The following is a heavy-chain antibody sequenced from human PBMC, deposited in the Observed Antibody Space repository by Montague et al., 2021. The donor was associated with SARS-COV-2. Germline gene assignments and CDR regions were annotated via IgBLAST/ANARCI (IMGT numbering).Heavy chain of an antibody. CDR2: IYYSGST. CDR3: ASQEVDTAMDRNYYYYGMDV. Sequence: SETLSLTCTVSGGSISSYYWSWIRQPPGKGLEWIGYIYYSGSTNYNPSPKSRVTISVDTSKNQFSLKLSFVTAADTAVYYCASQEVDTAMDRNYYYYGMDVWGQGTTVTVSS. D-gene: IGHD5-18*01. CDR1: GGSISSYY. J-gene: IGHJ6*02. V-gene: IGHV4-59*01.